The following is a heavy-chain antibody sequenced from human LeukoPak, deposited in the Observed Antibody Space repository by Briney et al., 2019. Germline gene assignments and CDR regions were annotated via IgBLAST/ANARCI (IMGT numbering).Heavy chain of an antibody. CDR1: GFTFSIYG. D-gene: IGHD2/OR15-2a*01. Sequence: PGGSLRLSCAASGFTFSIYGMSWVRQAPGKGLEWVACKSYDGSNKDYADSVKGRFPISRDNSKNTLYLQMNSLRAEDTAVYYCAKDRMVIEYWGQGALVTVSS. CDR3: AKDRMVIEY. V-gene: IGHV3-30-3*01. CDR2: KSYDGSNK. J-gene: IGHJ4*02.